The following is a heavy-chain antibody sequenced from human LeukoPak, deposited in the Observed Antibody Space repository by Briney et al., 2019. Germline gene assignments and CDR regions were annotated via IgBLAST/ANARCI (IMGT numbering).Heavy chain of an antibody. Sequence: GGSLRLSCAASGFTFSSYAMHWVRQAPGKGLEYVSAISSNGGSTYYANSVKGRFTISRDNSKNTLYLQMGSLRAEDMAVYYCARDLGSGWYVLRCIDYWGQGTLVTVSS. CDR3: ARDLGSGWYVLRCIDY. CDR2: ISSNGGST. J-gene: IGHJ4*02. V-gene: IGHV3-64*01. CDR1: GFTFSSYA. D-gene: IGHD6-19*01.